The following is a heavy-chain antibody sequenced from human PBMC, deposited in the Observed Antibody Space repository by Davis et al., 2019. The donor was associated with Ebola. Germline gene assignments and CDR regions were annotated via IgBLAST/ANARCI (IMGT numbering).Heavy chain of an antibody. CDR1: GGSISSYY. CDR2: IYYSGST. CDR3: ARVDMITFGGVIVSSQAFDI. V-gene: IGHV4-59*01. D-gene: IGHD3-16*02. J-gene: IGHJ3*02. Sequence: MPGGSLRLSCTVSGGSISSYYWSWIRQPPGKGLEWIGYIYYSGSTHYNPSLKSRVTISVDTSKNQFSLKLSSVTAADTAVYYCARVDMITFGGVIVSSQAFDIWGQGTMVTVSS.